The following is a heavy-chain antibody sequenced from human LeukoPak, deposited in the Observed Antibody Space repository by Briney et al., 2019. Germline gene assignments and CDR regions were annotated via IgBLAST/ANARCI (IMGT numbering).Heavy chain of an antibody. CDR2: INPNSGGT. Sequence: ASVKVSCKASGYTFTGYYMHWVRQAPGQGLEWMGRINPNSGGTNYAQKFQGRVTMTRDTSISTAYMELSRLRSDDTAVYYCARESSVLWFGTRAGFDYWGQGTLVTVPS. D-gene: IGHD3-10*01. V-gene: IGHV1-2*06. CDR1: GYTFTGYY. CDR3: ARESSVLWFGTRAGFDY. J-gene: IGHJ4*02.